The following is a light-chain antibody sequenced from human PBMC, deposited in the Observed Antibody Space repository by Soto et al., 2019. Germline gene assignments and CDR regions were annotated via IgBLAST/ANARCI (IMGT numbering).Light chain of an antibody. CDR3: QKYNSAPWT. Sequence: DIQMTQSPSSLSASVGDRVTITCRASQGISNYLAWYQQKPGKVPILLIYAASTLQSGVPSRFSGSGSGTDFTLHISSLQPEDVATYYCQKYNSAPWTFGQGTKVEIK. CDR2: AAS. CDR1: QGISNY. J-gene: IGKJ1*01. V-gene: IGKV1-27*01.